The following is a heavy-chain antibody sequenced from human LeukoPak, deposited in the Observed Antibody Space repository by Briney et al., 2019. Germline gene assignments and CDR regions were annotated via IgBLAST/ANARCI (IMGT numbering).Heavy chain of an antibody. V-gene: IGHV3-23*01. J-gene: IGHJ4*02. Sequence: PGASLRLSCAASGFTFSNYAMSWVRQAPGKGLEWVSAVSGRDTSTYYTDSVKGRFTISRDNSKNTLYLQMNSLSAEDTAVYYCASPQLDCSSTSCYLTYWGQGTLVTVSS. CDR1: GFTFSNYA. D-gene: IGHD2-2*01. CDR2: VSGRDTST. CDR3: ASPQLDCSSTSCYLTY.